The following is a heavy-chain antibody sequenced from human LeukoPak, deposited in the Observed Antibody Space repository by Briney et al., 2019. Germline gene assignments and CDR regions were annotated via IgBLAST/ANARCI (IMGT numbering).Heavy chain of an antibody. D-gene: IGHD3-3*01. CDR1: GGSFSGYY. CDR2: INHSGST. V-gene: IGHV4-34*01. CDR3: ARGRYDFWSGYSPVNWFDP. J-gene: IGHJ5*02. Sequence: SETLSLTCAVYGGSFSGYYWSWIRQPPGKGLEWIGEINHSGSTNYNPSLKSRVTISVDTSKNQFSLKLSSVTAADTAVYYCARGRYDFWSGYSPVNWFDPWGQGTLVTVSS.